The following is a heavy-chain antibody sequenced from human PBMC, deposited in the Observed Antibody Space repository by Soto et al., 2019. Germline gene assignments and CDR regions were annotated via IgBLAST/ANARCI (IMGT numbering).Heavy chain of an antibody. V-gene: IGHV1-18*01. CDR2: ISPYNGNT. CDR1: GYTLRNHG. J-gene: IGHJ4*02. CDR3: ARDLVSGSDFWRAYNGGYFDY. Sequence: ASVKVSCKASGYTLRNHGITWVRQAPGQGLEWMAWISPYNGNTNYAQDLQGRVTMTTDTSTSTAYMELRSLTSEDTAMYYCARDLVSGSDFWRAYNGGYFDYWGQGTRVTVSS. D-gene: IGHD3-3*01.